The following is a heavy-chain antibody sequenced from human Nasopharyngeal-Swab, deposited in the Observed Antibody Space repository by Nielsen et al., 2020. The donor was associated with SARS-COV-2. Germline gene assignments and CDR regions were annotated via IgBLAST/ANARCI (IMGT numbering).Heavy chain of an antibody. CDR2: ISGSGGST. J-gene: IGHJ4*02. Sequence: GESLKISCAASGFTFSSYAMSWVRQAPGKGLEWVSAISGSGGSTYYADSVKGRFTISRDYSKNTLYPQMNSLRAEDTAVYYCAKGVNPLDYWGQGTLVTVSS. V-gene: IGHV3-23*01. CDR1: GFTFSSYA. CDR3: AKGVNPLDY.